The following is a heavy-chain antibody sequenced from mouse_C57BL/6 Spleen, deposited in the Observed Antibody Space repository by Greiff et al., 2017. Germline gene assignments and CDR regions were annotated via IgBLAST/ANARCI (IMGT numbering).Heavy chain of an antibody. CDR2: INPSCGNT. D-gene: IGHD3-1*01. V-gene: IGHV1-7*01. CDR3: ARGNNLGGIAY. Sequence: VQLQQSGAELAKPGASVKLSCKASGYSFTNYRMHWVKQRPGKSLEWIGYINPSCGNTKYNQKFKDKATLTADKSSSTADVQLSSLTYEDSAVYNCARGNNLGGIAYWGQGTLVTVSA. CDR1: GYSFTNYR. J-gene: IGHJ3*01.